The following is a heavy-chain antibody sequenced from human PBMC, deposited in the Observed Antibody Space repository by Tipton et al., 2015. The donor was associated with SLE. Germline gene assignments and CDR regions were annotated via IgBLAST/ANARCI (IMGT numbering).Heavy chain of an antibody. Sequence: TLSLTCTVSGGSISSGSYYWSWIRQPAGKGLEWIGRIYTSGSTNYNPSLKSRFTISVDTSKNQFSLKLSSVTAADTAVYNCVRDRGYAHFDYWGQGTLVTVSS. V-gene: IGHV4-61*02. D-gene: IGHD5-12*01. CDR1: GGSISSGSYY. CDR3: VRDRGYAHFDY. J-gene: IGHJ4*02. CDR2: IYTSGST.